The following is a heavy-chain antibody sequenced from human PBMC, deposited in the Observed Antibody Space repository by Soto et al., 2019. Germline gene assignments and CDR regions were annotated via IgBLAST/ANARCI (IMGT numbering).Heavy chain of an antibody. CDR3: ASHQRITMVRGWSSGYYYGMDV. V-gene: IGHV4-39*01. J-gene: IGHJ6*02. CDR1: GGSISSSSYY. CDR2: IYYSGST. Sequence: SETLSLTCTVSGGSISSSSYYWGWIRQPPGKGLEWIGSIYYSGSTYYNPSLKSRVTISVDTSKNQFSLKLSSVTAADTAVYYCASHQRITMVRGWSSGYYYGMDVWGQGTTVT. D-gene: IGHD3-10*01.